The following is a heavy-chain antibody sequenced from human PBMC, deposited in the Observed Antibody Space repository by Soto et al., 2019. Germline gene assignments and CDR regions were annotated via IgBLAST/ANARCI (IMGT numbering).Heavy chain of an antibody. CDR3: ARDSVYYYGSGPLHNWFDP. Sequence: GGSLRLSCAASGFTFSSYSMNWVRQAPGKGLEWVSYISSSSSTIYYADSVKGRFTISRDNAKNSLYLQMNSLRAEDTAVYYCARDSVYYYGSGPLHNWFDPWGQGTLGTVSS. D-gene: IGHD3-10*01. V-gene: IGHV3-48*01. CDR2: ISSSSSTI. CDR1: GFTFSSYS. J-gene: IGHJ5*02.